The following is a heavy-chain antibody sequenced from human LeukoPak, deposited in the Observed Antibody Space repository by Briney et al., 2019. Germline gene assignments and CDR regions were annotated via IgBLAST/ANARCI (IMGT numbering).Heavy chain of an antibody. CDR2: IIPIFGTA. CDR1: GGTFSSYA. J-gene: IGHJ4*02. V-gene: IGHV1-69*01. Sequence: SVKVSCKASGGTFSSYAISWGRQAPGPGLEWMGGIIPIFGTANYAQKFQGRVTITADESTSTAYMELSSLRSEDTAVYYCARVPAYYDSSGIDYWGQGTLVTVSS. D-gene: IGHD3-22*01. CDR3: ARVPAYYDSSGIDY.